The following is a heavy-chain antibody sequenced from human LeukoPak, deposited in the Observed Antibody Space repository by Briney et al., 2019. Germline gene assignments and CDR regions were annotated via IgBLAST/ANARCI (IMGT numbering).Heavy chain of an antibody. CDR3: ARHGLITTRRNYFDY. V-gene: IGHV5-51*01. Sequence: GESLKISCKGSGYSFTSYWIGWVRQMPGKGLEWMGIIYPGDSDTRYSPSFQGQVTISADKSINTAYLQWSSLKASDTAVYYCARHGLITTRRNYFDYWGQGTLVTVSS. CDR1: GYSFTSYW. D-gene: IGHD6-6*01. CDR2: IYPGDSDT. J-gene: IGHJ4*02.